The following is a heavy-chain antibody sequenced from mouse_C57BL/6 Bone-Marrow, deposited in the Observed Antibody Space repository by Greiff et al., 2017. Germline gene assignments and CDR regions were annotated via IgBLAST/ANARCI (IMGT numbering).Heavy chain of an antibody. CDR1: GFTFSDYY. V-gene: IGHV5-12*01. Sequence: DVQLQESGGGLVQPGGSLKLSCAASGFTFSDYYMYWVRQTPEKRLGWVAYLSNGGGSTYYPDTVKGRFTISSDNAKNTLYLHMSRLKSEDTAMYYCARHNYGSSPNWYFDVWGTGTTVTVSS. J-gene: IGHJ1*03. D-gene: IGHD1-1*01. CDR2: LSNGGGST. CDR3: ARHNYGSSPNWYFDV.